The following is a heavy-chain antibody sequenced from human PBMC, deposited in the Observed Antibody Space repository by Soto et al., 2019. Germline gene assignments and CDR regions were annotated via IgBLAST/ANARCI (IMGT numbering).Heavy chain of an antibody. CDR1: GFTFSGIW. Sequence: EVQLVESGGGLVQPGGFLRLSCAASGFTFSGIWMHWVRQAPGKGLVWVSRINGDGSGTSYADFVKGRFTISRDDAKNTLFLQMNGLRAEDTAVYYCARVIFGSGTANDYWGQGTLVTVSS. J-gene: IGHJ4*02. CDR3: ARVIFGSGTANDY. D-gene: IGHD3-10*01. CDR2: INGDGSGT. V-gene: IGHV3-74*01.